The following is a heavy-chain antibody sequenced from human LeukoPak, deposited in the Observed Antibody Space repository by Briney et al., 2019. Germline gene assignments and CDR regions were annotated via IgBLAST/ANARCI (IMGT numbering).Heavy chain of an antibody. V-gene: IGHV1-69*13. CDR2: IIPIFGTA. CDR1: GGTFSSYA. D-gene: IGHD2-2*01. Sequence: GASVKVSCKASGGTFSSYAISWVRQAPGQGLEWMGGIIPIFGTANYAQKFQGRVTITADESSSTAYMELSSLRSEDTAVYYCASSDCSTTSCHKTGGDYWGQGTLVTVSS. CDR3: ASSDCSTTSCHKTGGDY. J-gene: IGHJ4*02.